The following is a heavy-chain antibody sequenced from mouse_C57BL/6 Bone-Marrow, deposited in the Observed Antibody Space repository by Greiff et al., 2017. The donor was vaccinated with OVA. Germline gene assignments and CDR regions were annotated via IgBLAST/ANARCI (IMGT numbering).Heavy chain of an antibody. Sequence: VKLQESGPELVKPGASVKISCKASGYAFSSSWMNWVKQRPGQGLEWIGRIYPGDGDTNYNGKFKGKATLTADKSSSTAYMQLSSLTSEDSAVCCCARCKGYWGQGTTLTVSS. CDR2: IYPGDGDT. CDR1: GYAFSSSW. J-gene: IGHJ2*01. V-gene: IGHV1-82*01. CDR3: ARCKGY.